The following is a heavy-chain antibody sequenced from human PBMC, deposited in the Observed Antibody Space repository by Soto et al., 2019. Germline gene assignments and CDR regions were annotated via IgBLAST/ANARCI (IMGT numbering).Heavy chain of an antibody. V-gene: IGHV4-30-2*05. CDR3: AREWERKPWFDP. Sequence: PSETLSLTCAVSGGSISSGGYSWSWVRQPPGKGLEWIGYIYYSGSTYYNPSLKSRVTISVDTSKNQFSLKLSSVTAADTAVYYCAREWERKPWFDPWGQGTLVTVSS. D-gene: IGHD1-26*01. J-gene: IGHJ5*02. CDR2: IYYSGST. CDR1: GGSISSGGYS.